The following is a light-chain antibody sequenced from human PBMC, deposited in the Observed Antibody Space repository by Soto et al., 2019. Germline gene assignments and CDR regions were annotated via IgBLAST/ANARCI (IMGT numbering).Light chain of an antibody. Sequence: IVLTQSPGTLSLSPGEGVTLSCRASQSVSSGHLAWYQQKPGQAPRLLIYAASSRATGIPDRFSGSGSGTDFTLPISRLEPEDFAVYYCQQYGSSPLTVGPGTKVDIK. CDR2: AAS. CDR3: QQYGSSPLT. CDR1: QSVSSGH. J-gene: IGKJ3*01. V-gene: IGKV3-20*01.